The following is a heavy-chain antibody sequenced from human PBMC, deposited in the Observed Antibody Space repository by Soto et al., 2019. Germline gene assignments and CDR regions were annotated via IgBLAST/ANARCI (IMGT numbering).Heavy chain of an antibody. J-gene: IGHJ6*02. D-gene: IGHD3-9*01. Sequence: PGGSLRLSCAASGFTFSSYSMNWVRQAPGKGLEWVSSISSSSSYIYYADSVKGRFTISRDNAKNSLYLQMNSLRAEDTAVYYCARDIPDILTGYPFGYYGMDVWGQGTTVTVSS. CDR2: ISSSSSYI. CDR1: GFTFSSYS. V-gene: IGHV3-21*01. CDR3: ARDIPDILTGYPFGYYGMDV.